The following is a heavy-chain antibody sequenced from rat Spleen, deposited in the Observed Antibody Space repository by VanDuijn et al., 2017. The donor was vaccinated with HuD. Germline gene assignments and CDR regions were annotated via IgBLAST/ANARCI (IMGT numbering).Heavy chain of an antibody. CDR3: ARGDNNYGWFAY. CDR2: ISTGGGNT. V-gene: IGHV5S13*01. J-gene: IGHJ3*01. D-gene: IGHD1-10*01. CDR1: GFTYSNYV. Sequence: EVQLVESGGGLVQPGRSLKLSCAASGFTYSNYVMAWVSQAPTKGLEWVASISTGGGNTYYRDSVKGRFTISRDNAKTTLYLQLDSLRSEDTATYYCARGDNNYGWFAYWGQGTLVTVSS.